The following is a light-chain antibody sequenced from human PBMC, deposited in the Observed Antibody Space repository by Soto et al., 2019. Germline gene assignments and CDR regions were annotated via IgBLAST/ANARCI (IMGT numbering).Light chain of an antibody. J-gene: IGKJ3*01. V-gene: IGKV3-20*01. Sequence: EIVLTQSPGTLSLSPGERATLSCRASQSVSSTFLAWYQQKPGQAPRLLIYGASSRATGIPDRFSGSGSGTDFTLNISRLEPADFAVYYCQQYGSSPRFTFGPGTKVDI. CDR1: QSVSSTF. CDR3: QQYGSSPRFT. CDR2: GAS.